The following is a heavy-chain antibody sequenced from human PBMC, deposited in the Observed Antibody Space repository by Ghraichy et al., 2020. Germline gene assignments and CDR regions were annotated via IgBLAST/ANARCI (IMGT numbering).Heavy chain of an antibody. Sequence: ASVKVSCKASGFTFTHYDINWVRQATGRGLEWMGWMNLHSGKTDYAQTFQGRVTITRNTSTSTAYMELSSLRSEDTAVYYCARTFDSYSYFYYGMDVWGQGTTVTGSS. J-gene: IGHJ6*02. V-gene: IGHV1-8*03. D-gene: IGHD4-11*01. CDR1: GFTFTHYD. CDR3: ARTFDSYSYFYYGMDV. CDR2: MNLHSGKT.